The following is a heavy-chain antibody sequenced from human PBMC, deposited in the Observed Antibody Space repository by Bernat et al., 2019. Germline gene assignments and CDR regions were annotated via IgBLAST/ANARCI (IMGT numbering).Heavy chain of an antibody. CDR1: GFTFSSYG. CDR2: VWYDGSNK. Sequence: QVQLVESGGGVVQPGRSLRLSCAASGFTFSSYGMHWVRQAPGKGLEWVAVVWYDGSNKYYADSVRGRFTISRDNTKTTVDLQMNSLRAEDTAVYFCARDSSAYSPLDYWGQGTLVTVSS. J-gene: IGHJ4*02. D-gene: IGHD5-18*01. V-gene: IGHV3-33*08. CDR3: ARDSSAYSPLDY.